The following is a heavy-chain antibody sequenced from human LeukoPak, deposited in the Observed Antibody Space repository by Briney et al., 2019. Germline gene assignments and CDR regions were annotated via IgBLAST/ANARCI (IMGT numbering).Heavy chain of an antibody. D-gene: IGHD1-26*01. V-gene: IGHV1-69*05. CDR1: GGTFSSYA. CDR2: IIPIFGTA. CDR3: AHHRGSLDSNTEHFQH. Sequence: SVKVSCKASGGTFSSYAISWVRQAPGQGLEWMGRIIPIFGTANYAQKFQGRVTITTDESTSTAYMELSSLRSEDTAVYYCAHHRGSLDSNTEHFQHWGQGALVMVSS. J-gene: IGHJ1*01.